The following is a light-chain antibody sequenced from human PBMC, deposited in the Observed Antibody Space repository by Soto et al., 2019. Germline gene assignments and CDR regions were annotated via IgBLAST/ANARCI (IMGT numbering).Light chain of an antibody. Sequence: DIQMTQSPSFLSASVGDRVTITCRASQSISSWLAWYQQKPGKAPKLLIYDASSLESGVPSRFSGSGSGTEFTLTISSLQPDDFATYYCQQYNSPYTFGQGTKVDIK. J-gene: IGKJ2*01. CDR3: QQYNSPYT. V-gene: IGKV1-5*01. CDR2: DAS. CDR1: QSISSW.